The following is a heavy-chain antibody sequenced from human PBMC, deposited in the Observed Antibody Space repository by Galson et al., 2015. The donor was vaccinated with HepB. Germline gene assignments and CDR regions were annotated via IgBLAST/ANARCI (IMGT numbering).Heavy chain of an antibody. CDR2: INAGNGNT. CDR3: ARDSLLGAYYDFWSGYSHDAFDI. Sequence: SVKVSCKASGYTSTSYAMHWVRQAPGQRLEWMGWINAGNGNTKYSQKFQGRVTITRDTSASTAYMELSSLRSEDTAVYYCARDSLLGAYYDFWSGYSHDAFDIWGQGTMVTVSS. J-gene: IGHJ3*02. V-gene: IGHV1-3*01. CDR1: GYTSTSYA. D-gene: IGHD3-3*01.